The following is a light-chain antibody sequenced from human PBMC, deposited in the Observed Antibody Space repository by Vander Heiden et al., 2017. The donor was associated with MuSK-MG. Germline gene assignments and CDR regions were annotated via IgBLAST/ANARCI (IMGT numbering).Light chain of an antibody. CDR1: QVVSSA. J-gene: IGKJ3*01. CDR3: QQFNNYPS. Sequence: AIQFTQSPSSLSASVGDRVTITCRASQVVSSALAWYQQKPGKAPKLLIYDASSLEGGVPSRFSGSGSGTDFTLTISSLQPEDFATYYCQQFNNYPSFGPGTKVDVK. CDR2: DAS. V-gene: IGKV1D-13*01.